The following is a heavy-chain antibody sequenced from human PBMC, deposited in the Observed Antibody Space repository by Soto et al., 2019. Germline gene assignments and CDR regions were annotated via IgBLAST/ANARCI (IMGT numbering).Heavy chain of an antibody. CDR3: ARAGVVVVAASGLLSEYYYYGMDV. CDR1: GFTFSSYA. CDR2: ISYDGSNK. J-gene: IGHJ6*02. V-gene: IGHV3-30-3*01. D-gene: IGHD2-15*01. Sequence: QVQLVESGGGVVQPGRSLRLSCAASGFTFSSYAMHWVRQAPGKGLEWVAVISYDGSNKYYADSVKGRFTISRDNSKNTLYLQMNSLRAEDTAVYYCARAGVVVVAASGLLSEYYYYGMDVWGQGTTFTVSS.